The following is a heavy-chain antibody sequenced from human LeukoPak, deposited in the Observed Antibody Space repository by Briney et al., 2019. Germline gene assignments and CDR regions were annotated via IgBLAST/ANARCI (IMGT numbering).Heavy chain of an antibody. V-gene: IGHV3-15*01. CDR1: GFTFSSYW. CDR2: IKSSADGGTP. D-gene: IGHD2/OR15-2a*01. CDR3: TTFYHEYSPY. J-gene: IGHJ4*02. Sequence: GGSLRLSCAASGFTFSSYWMSWVRQAPGKGLEWVGRIKSSADGGTPDYAAPARGRFTISRDDSKNTLYLQMNSLKTEDTAVYYCTTFYHEYSPYWGRGTLVTVSS.